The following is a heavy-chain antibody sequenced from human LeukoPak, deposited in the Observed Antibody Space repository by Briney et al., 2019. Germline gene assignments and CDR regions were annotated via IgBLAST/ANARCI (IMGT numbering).Heavy chain of an antibody. D-gene: IGHD6-13*01. J-gene: IGHJ4*02. Sequence: GALRPPCAASGFTFSSFGMAWVRQAPGKGLEWVVIIWYDGGNKYYADSVKGRFTISRDNSKNTVYLQMNSLRVEDTAVYYCARGAFGEAAGLDNWGQGALVTVSS. CDR2: IWYDGGNK. CDR3: ARGAFGEAAGLDN. V-gene: IGHV3-33*01. CDR1: GFTFSSFG.